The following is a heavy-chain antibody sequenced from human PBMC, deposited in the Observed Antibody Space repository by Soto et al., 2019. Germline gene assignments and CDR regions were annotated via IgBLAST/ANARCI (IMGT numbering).Heavy chain of an antibody. Sequence: QVQLVQSGAEVKKPGASVKVSCKASGYTFTSYAMHWVRQAPGQRLEWMGWINAGNGNTKYSQKFQGRVTITRDTSASTAYMELSRLRSEDTAVYYCARDRAYDFWSGYSPEFDYWGQGTLVTVSS. D-gene: IGHD3-3*01. CDR2: INAGNGNT. J-gene: IGHJ4*02. V-gene: IGHV1-3*01. CDR3: ARDRAYDFWSGYSPEFDY. CDR1: GYTFTSYA.